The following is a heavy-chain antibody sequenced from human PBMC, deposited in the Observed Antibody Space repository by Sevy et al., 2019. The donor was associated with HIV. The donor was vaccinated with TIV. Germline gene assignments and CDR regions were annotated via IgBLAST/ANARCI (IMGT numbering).Heavy chain of an antibody. J-gene: IGHJ6*03. V-gene: IGHV3-7*01. CDR2: IKQDGSEK. CDR3: ARDLYYYDSSGYWYMDV. Sequence: GGSLRLSCAASGFTFSSYWMSWVRQAPGKGLEWVANIKQDGSEKYYVDSVKGRFTISRDNAKNSLYLQMNSLRAEDTAVYYCARDLYYYDSSGYWYMDVWGKGTTVTV. D-gene: IGHD3-22*01. CDR1: GFTFSSYW.